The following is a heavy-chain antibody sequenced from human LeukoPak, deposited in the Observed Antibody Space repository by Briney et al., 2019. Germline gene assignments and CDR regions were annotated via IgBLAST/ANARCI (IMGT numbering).Heavy chain of an antibody. J-gene: IGHJ4*02. D-gene: IGHD3-22*01. CDR3: AKGAYDSSGYYVDY. CDR1: GFTFSSYA. CDR2: VSGSGGST. Sequence: GGSLRLSCAASGFTFSSYAMSWVRQAPGKGLEWVSAVSGSGGSTYYADSVKGRFTISRDNSKNTLYPQMNSLRAEDTAVYYCAKGAYDSSGYYVDYWGQGTLVTVSS. V-gene: IGHV3-23*01.